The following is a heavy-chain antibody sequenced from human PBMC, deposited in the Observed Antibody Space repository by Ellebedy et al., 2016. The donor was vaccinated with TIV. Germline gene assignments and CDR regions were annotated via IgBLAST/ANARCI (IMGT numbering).Heavy chain of an antibody. CDR2: IRQDGGEI. CDR3: ARDKIVGATYFDY. J-gene: IGHJ4*02. Sequence: GESLKISXAASGFTFSDYWMSWVRQAPGKGPEWVANIRQDGGEIYCVDSVKGRFTISRDNAKNSLFLQMNSLRAEDTAVYYCARDKIVGATYFDYWGQGVLVTVSS. CDR1: GFTFSDYW. D-gene: IGHD1-26*01. V-gene: IGHV3-7*01.